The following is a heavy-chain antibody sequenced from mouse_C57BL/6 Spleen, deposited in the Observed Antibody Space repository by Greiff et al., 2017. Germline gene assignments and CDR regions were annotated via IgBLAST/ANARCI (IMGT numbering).Heavy chain of an antibody. CDR2: IWGGGST. CDR1: GFSLTSYG. D-gene: IGHD1-1*01. CDR3: ARSTGSSDVFDY. V-gene: IGHV2-2*01. Sequence: VQLQQSGPGLVQPSQSLSITCTVSGFSLTSYGVHWVRQSPGKGLEWLGVIWGGGSTDYNAAFISRLSISKDNSKSQDSFKMNSLQAYDTAIYYCARSTGSSDVFDYWGQGTTLTVSS. J-gene: IGHJ2*01.